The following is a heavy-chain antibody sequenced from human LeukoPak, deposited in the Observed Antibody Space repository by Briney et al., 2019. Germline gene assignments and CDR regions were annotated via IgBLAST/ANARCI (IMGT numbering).Heavy chain of an antibody. CDR2: ISGSGGST. CDR3: AKSTAIAVAGDDY. V-gene: IGHV3-23*01. J-gene: IGHJ4*02. D-gene: IGHD6-19*01. Sequence: AGGSLRLSCAASGFTFSSYPMSWVRQAPGKGLEWVSAISGSGGSTYYADSVKGRFTISRDNSKNTLYLQMNSLRAEDTAVYYCAKSTAIAVAGDDYWGQGTLVTVSS. CDR1: GFTFSSYP.